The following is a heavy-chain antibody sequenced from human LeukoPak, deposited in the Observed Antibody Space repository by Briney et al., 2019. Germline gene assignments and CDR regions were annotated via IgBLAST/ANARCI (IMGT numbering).Heavy chain of an antibody. CDR2: INASGGIT. J-gene: IGHJ4*02. CDR3: ARENIVVVPAAHEYYFDY. V-gene: IGHV1-46*01. CDR1: GYTFTSYY. Sequence: GGSLKVFCKASGYTFTSYYMCWVRQAPGQGREWMCIINASGGITSYAQTFQGRVTMTRDTSTSTVYMELSSLRSEDTAVYYCARENIVVVPAAHEYYFDYWGQGTLVTVSS. D-gene: IGHD2-2*01.